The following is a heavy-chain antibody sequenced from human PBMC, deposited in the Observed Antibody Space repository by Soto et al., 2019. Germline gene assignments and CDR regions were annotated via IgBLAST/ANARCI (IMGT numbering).Heavy chain of an antibody. CDR3: ARDHAYSAYWAFDY. D-gene: IGHD3-16*01. V-gene: IGHV4-31*03. CDR1: GGSISSGGYY. Sequence: SETLSLTCPFSGGSISSGGYYWSWIRQHPGKGLEWIGYIYYSGSTYYNPSLKSRVTISVDTSKNQFSLKLSSVTAADTAVYYCARDHAYSAYWAFDYWGQGALVTVSS. CDR2: IYYSGST. J-gene: IGHJ4*02.